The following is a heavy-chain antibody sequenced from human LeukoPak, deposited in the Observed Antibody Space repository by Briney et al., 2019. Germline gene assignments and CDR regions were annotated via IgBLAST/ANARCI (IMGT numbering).Heavy chain of an antibody. J-gene: IGHJ4*02. CDR2: ISSGGVLR. CDR1: GLTFINFA. D-gene: IGHD3-10*01. Sequence: GGSLRLSCAASGLTFINFAMHWVRQAPGKGLEWVSIISSGGVLRYYADSVKGRFTISRDNSKNTLYLQLDSLRPEDTAVYFCATDSTYYYDSGSSGPHYFDNWGQGTLVTVSS. CDR3: ATDSTYYYDSGSSGPHYFDN. V-gene: IGHV3-30*01.